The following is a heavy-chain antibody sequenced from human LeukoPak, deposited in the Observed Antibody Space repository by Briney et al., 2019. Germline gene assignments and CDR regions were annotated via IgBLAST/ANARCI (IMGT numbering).Heavy chain of an antibody. CDR3: ARAGAGSGSDDYYYMDV. J-gene: IGHJ6*03. D-gene: IGHD3-10*01. CDR2: FYFTEST. V-gene: IGHV4-59*12. Sequence: SETLSLTCSVSGGSISGYYWSWIRQPPGKGLEWIGHFYFTESTKYTPSLKSRGTISVETSKNQFSLKLKSVTAADTAVYFCARAGAGSGSDDYYYMDVWGKGTTVTVSS. CDR1: GGSISGYY.